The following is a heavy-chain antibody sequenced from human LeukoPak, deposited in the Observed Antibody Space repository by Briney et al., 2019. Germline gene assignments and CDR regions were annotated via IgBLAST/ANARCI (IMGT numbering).Heavy chain of an antibody. CDR2: ISGNGGVT. J-gene: IGHJ4*02. CDR1: GFTFSRYA. CDR3: AREYCSGGSCYPLDY. D-gene: IGHD2-15*01. V-gene: IGHV3-23*01. Sequence: PGGSLRLSCAASGFTFSRYAMSWVRQAPGKGLEWVSGISGNGGVTYYADSVKGRFTISRDNSKSTLYLQMNYLRAEDMAVYYCAREYCSGGSCYPLDYWGQGTLVTVSS.